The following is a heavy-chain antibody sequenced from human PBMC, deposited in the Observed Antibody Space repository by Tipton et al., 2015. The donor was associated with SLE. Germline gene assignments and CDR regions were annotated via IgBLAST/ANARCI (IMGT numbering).Heavy chain of an antibody. CDR3: SRDSTISGGPDAFDL. V-gene: IGHV1-8*01. D-gene: IGHD3-9*01. CDR2: MNPNSGNT. CDR1: GYTFTSYD. Sequence: QSGAEVKKPGASVKVSCKASGYTFTSYDINWVRQATGQGLEWMGWMNPNSGNTGYAQKFQGRVTMTRNTSISTAYMELSSLRSEDTAVYYYSRDSTISGGPDAFDLWGQGTIVTVSS. J-gene: IGHJ3*01.